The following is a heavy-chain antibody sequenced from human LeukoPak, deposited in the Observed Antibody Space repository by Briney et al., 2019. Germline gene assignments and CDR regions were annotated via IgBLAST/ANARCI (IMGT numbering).Heavy chain of an antibody. CDR3: ARRQLNYARFDY. J-gene: IGHJ4*02. V-gene: IGHV1-2*02. CDR2: INPNSGGT. CDR1: GYTFTGYF. Sequence: ASVKVSCKASGYTFTGYFMHWVRQAPGQGLEWMGWINPNSGGTNYAQKFQGRVTMTRDTSISTAYMELSRLRSDDTAVYYCARRQLNYARFDYWGQGTLVTVSS. D-gene: IGHD1-7*01.